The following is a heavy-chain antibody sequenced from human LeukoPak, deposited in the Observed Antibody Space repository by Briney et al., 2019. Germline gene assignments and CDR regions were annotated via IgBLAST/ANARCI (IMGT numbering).Heavy chain of an antibody. Sequence: GGSLRLSCAASGFTFSSYGMHWVCQAPGKGLEWVAVIWYDGSNKYYADSVKGRFTISRDNSKNTLYLQMNSLRAEDTAVYYCARDNNYDYVWGSYRYDYWGQGTLVTVSS. V-gene: IGHV3-33*01. D-gene: IGHD3-16*02. CDR1: GFTFSSYG. CDR2: IWYDGSNK. CDR3: ARDNNYDYVWGSYRYDY. J-gene: IGHJ4*02.